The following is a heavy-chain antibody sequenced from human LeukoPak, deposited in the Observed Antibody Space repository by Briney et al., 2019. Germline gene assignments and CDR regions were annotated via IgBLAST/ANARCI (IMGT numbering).Heavy chain of an antibody. CDR3: ARDVTPVVVTAIGDAFDI. Sequence: ASVKVSCKASGYTFTSYYMHWVRQAPGQGLEWMGIINLSGGSTSYAQKFQGRVTMTRDTSTSTVYMELSSLRSEDTAVYYCARDVTPVVVTAIGDAFDIWGQGTMVTVSS. CDR1: GYTFTSYY. J-gene: IGHJ3*02. D-gene: IGHD2-21*02. V-gene: IGHV1-46*01. CDR2: INLSGGST.